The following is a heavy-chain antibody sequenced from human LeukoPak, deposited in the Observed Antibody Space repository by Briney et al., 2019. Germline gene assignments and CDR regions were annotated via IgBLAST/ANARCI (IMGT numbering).Heavy chain of an antibody. CDR2: ISGSYDST. J-gene: IGHJ4*02. V-gene: IGHV3-23*01. CDR3: AKPLLGMIRGGPYYFDY. CDR1: GFTFSNDA. D-gene: IGHD3-10*01. Sequence: GGSLRLSCAASGFTFSNDAMTWVRQAPGKGLEWVSAISGSYDSTYYADSVKGRFTISRDNSKNTLYLQMNSLRAEDTAVYYCAKPLLGMIRGGPYYFDYWGQGTLVTSPQ.